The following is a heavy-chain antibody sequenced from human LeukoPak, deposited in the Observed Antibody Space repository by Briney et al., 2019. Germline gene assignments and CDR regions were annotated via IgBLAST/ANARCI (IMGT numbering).Heavy chain of an antibody. CDR3: AWGFGELRYYYYGMDV. CDR1: GGTFSSYA. D-gene: IGHD3-10*01. V-gene: IGHV1-69*13. CDR2: IIPIFGTA. Sequence: GASVKASCKASGGTFSSYAISWVRQAPGQGLEWMGGIIPIFGTANYAQKFQGRVTITADESTSTAYMELSSLRSEDTAVYYCAWGFGELRYYYYGMDVWGQGTTVTVSS. J-gene: IGHJ6*02.